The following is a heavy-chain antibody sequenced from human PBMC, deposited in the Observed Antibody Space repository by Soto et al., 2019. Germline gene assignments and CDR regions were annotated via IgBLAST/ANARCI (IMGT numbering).Heavy chain of an antibody. D-gene: IGHD5-18*01. V-gene: IGHV1-8*02. CDR2: MNPNSGNA. J-gene: IGHJ4*02. CDR1: GYIFTSYD. CDR3: ARTQRGYRFDDY. Sequence: QVQLVQSGDEVKKPGSSVKVSCKASGYIFTSYDINWVRQATGQRLEWMGWMNPNSGNAGSVQKFQGRVPMTTNTSIGTAYMELSRLRSEDTAGYSCARTQRGYRFDDYWGQGTMVSVSS.